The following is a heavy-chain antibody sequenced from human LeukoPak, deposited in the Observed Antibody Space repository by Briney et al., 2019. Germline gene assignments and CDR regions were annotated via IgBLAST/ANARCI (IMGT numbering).Heavy chain of an antibody. Sequence: SETLSLTCAVYGGSFSGYYWSWIRQPPGKGLEWIGEINHSGSTNYNPSLKSRVTISVDTSKNQFSLKLSSVTAADTAVYYCARSDYYGSGTFKFDYWGQGTLVTVSS. D-gene: IGHD3-10*01. CDR2: INHSGST. CDR1: GGSFSGYY. V-gene: IGHV4-34*01. J-gene: IGHJ4*02. CDR3: ARSDYYGSGTFKFDY.